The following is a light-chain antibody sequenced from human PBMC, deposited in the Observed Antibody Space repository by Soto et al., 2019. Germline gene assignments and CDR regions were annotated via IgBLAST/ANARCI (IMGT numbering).Light chain of an antibody. CDR2: DVS. J-gene: IGLJ1*01. CDR1: SSDVGGYNY. CDR3: SSYTSSSTLSLYV. Sequence: QSVLTQPASVSGSPGQSITTSCTGTSSDVGGYNYVSWYQQHPGKAPKLMIYDVSNRPSGVSNRFSGSKSGNTASLTISGLQAEDEADYYCSSYTSSSTLSLYVFGTGTKVTVL. V-gene: IGLV2-14*01.